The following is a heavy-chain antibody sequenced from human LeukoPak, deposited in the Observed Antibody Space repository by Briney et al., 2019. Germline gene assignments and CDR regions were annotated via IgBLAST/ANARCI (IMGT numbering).Heavy chain of an antibody. CDR3: AREPRGYCSGGSCPYYYYYYMDV. J-gene: IGHJ6*03. CDR1: GFTFSSYW. D-gene: IGHD2-15*01. V-gene: IGHV3-74*01. Sequence: GGSLRLSCAASGFTFSSYWMHWVRQAPGKGLVWVSRINSDGSRTSYADSVKGRFTISRDNAKNTLYLQMNSLRAEDTAVYYCAREPRGYCSGGSCPYYYYYYMDVWGKGTTVTISS. CDR2: INSDGSRT.